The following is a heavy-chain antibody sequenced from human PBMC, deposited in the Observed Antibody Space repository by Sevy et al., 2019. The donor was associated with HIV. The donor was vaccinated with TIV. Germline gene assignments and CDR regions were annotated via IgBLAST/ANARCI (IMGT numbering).Heavy chain of an antibody. CDR3: TRGLATADTPEYYFDY. CDR2: ITRNSYEAYGGTT. V-gene: IGHV3-49*03. Sequence: GGSLRLSCTTSGFTFDDYAMSWFRQAPGKGLEWVAFITRNSYEAYGGTTDYAASVKGRFIISRDESKSIAYLQMNSLQTEDAAVYYCTRGLATADTPEYYFDYWGQGTLVTVSS. CDR1: GFTFDDYA. J-gene: IGHJ4*02. D-gene: IGHD5-12*01.